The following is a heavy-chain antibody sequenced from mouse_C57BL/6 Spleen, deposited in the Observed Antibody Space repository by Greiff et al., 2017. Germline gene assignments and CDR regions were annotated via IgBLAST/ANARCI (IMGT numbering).Heavy chain of an antibody. CDR2: INPGSGGT. Sequence: QVQLQQSGAELVRPGTSVKVSCKASGYAFTNYLIEWVKQRPGQGLEWIGVINPGSGGTNYNEKFKGKATLTADKSSSTAYMQLSSLTSEDSAVYFCAREVYYNGSPLDYWGQGTTLTVSS. CDR1: GYAFTNYL. V-gene: IGHV1-54*01. J-gene: IGHJ2*01. CDR3: AREVYYNGSPLDY. D-gene: IGHD1-1*01.